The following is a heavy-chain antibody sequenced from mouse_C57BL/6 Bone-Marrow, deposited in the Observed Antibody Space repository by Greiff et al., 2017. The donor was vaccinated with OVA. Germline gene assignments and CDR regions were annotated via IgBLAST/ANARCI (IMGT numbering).Heavy chain of an antibody. V-gene: IGHV1-42*01. CDR2: INPSTGGT. J-gene: IGHJ3*01. CDR1: GYSFTGYY. CDR3: ARWRYFVY. Sequence: VQLQQSGPELLKPGASVKISCKSSGYSFTGYYMNWVKQSPEKSLEWIGEINPSTGGTTYNQKFKAKATLTVDKSSSTAYMQLKGLTSEDSAVYYCARWRYFVYWGQGTLVTVSA.